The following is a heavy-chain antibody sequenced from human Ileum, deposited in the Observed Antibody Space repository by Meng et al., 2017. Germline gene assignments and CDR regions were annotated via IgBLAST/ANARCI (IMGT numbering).Heavy chain of an antibody. V-gene: IGHV6-1*01. CDR3: ASGSGSLDY. Sequence: QVQLLQPGPGMVKPSQTLSLPWAVSGGSVSSNIAAWNWIRQSPLRGLEWLGRTYYRSKWYSEYAVSVKSRISITPDTSKNQFSLQMNSVTPEDTAVYYCASGSGSLDYWGPGTLVTVSS. J-gene: IGHJ4*02. CDR1: GGSVSSNIAA. CDR2: TYYRSKWYS. D-gene: IGHD3-3*01.